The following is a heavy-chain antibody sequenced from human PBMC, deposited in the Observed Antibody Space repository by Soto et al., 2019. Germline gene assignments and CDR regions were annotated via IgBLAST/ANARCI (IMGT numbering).Heavy chain of an antibody. CDR3: ARDGSERPATY. V-gene: IGHV4-34*01. J-gene: IGHJ4*02. Sequence: SETLSLTCXVXGGSFSGYYWNWIRQPPGKGLEWIGEINHSGSTNYNPSLKSRVTISVDTSKNQFSLKLSSVTAADTAVYYCARDGSERPATYWGQGILVTVSS. CDR2: INHSGST. D-gene: IGHD3-10*01. CDR1: GGSFSGYY.